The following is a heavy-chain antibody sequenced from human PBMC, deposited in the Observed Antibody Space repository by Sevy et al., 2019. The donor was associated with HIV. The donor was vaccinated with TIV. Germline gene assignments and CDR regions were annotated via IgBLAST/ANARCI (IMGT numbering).Heavy chain of an antibody. CDR1: ALNFGSRA. J-gene: IGHJ5*02. CDR2: INGDGLST. CDR3: VGFHFGSGSPGLDP. D-gene: IGHD3-10*01. Sequence: GGSLRLSCAATALNFGSRAMSWVRQAPEKGLQWISAINGDGLSTKYADSAKGRFTVSRDNSKSTVYLQMSRLRVEDTGVYYCVGFHFGSGSPGLDPWGQGTRVTVSS. V-gene: IGHV3-23*01.